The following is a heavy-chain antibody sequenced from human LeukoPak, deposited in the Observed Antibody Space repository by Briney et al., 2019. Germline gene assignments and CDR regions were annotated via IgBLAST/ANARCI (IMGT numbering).Heavy chain of an antibody. Sequence: GGSLRLSCAASGFTFSSYSMNWVRQAPGKGLEWVSSISSSSSYIYYADSVKGRFTISRDNAKNSLYLQMNSLRAEDTAAHYCARWRRSGSYTGFDYWGQGTLVTVSS. D-gene: IGHD1-26*01. J-gene: IGHJ4*02. CDR2: ISSSSSYI. CDR1: GFTFSSYS. V-gene: IGHV3-21*01. CDR3: ARWRRSGSYTGFDY.